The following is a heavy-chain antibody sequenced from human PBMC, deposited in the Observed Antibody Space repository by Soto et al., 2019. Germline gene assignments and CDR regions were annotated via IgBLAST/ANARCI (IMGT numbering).Heavy chain of an antibody. J-gene: IGHJ4*02. CDR1: GFTFSNYA. Sequence: QVQLVESGGGVVQPGRSLRLSCAASGFTFSNYAMHWVRQAPGKWLEWLAIISYDGDNEYYSESVRGRFTISRDNSKNTLYMHTNTLRHEDTAVYYCAKDGGPVYCNSPGCSAKHFDYWGQGTLVTVSS. CDR2: ISYDGDNE. CDR3: AKDGGPVYCNSPGCSAKHFDY. D-gene: IGHD2-2*01. V-gene: IGHV3-30*18.